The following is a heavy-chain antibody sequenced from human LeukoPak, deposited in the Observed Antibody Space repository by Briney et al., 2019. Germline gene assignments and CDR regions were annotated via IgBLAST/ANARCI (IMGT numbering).Heavy chain of an antibody. Sequence: GASVKVSCKASGGTFSSYAISWVRQAPGQGLEWMGGIIPIFGTANYAQKFQGRVTITADESTSTAYMELSSLRSEDTAVYYCARGNSPPLGYYDSSGQPLDYWGQGTLVTVSS. CDR3: ARGNSPPLGYYDSSGQPLDY. CDR2: IIPIFGTA. CDR1: GGTFSSYA. D-gene: IGHD3-22*01. J-gene: IGHJ4*02. V-gene: IGHV1-69*13.